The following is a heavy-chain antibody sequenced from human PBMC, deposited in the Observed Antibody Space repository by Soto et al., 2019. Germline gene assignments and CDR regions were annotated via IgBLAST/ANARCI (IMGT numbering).Heavy chain of an antibody. CDR2: ISYDGSNK. CDR3: ARDNTLFGVFLPLMDPTI. D-gene: IGHD3-3*01. CDR1: GFTFSSYA. V-gene: IGHV3-30-3*01. J-gene: IGHJ3*02. Sequence: QVQLVESGGGVVQPGRSLRLSCAASGFTFSSYAMHWVRQAPGKGLEWVAVISYDGSNKYYADSVKGRFTISRDNSKNTLYLQMNSLRGEDTAVYYCARDNTLFGVFLPLMDPTIWGQGTMVTVSS.